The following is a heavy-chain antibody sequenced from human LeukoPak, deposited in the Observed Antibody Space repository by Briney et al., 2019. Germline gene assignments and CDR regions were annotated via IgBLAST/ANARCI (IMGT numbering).Heavy chain of an antibody. CDR2: IYYSGST. D-gene: IGHD5-12*01. CDR3: ARYHKWLRSVDY. Sequence: PSETLSLTCTVSGGSISSYYWSWIRQPPGKGLEWIGYIYYSGSTNYNPSLKSRVTISVDTSKNQFSLKLSSVTAADTAVYYCARYHKWLRSVDYWGQGTLVTVSS. V-gene: IGHV4-59*01. CDR1: GGSISSYY. J-gene: IGHJ4*02.